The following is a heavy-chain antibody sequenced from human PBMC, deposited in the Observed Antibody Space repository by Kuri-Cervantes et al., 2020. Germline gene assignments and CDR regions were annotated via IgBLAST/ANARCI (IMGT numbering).Heavy chain of an antibody. D-gene: IGHD5-18*01. CDR2: MKQDGSEK. V-gene: IGHV3-7*01. CDR3: AKVSSGYSVGYAGESDY. J-gene: IGHJ4*02. CDR1: GFTFSSYW. Sequence: GESLKISCEASGFTFSSYWMSWVRQAPGKGLEWVANMKQDGSEKYYVDSVKGRFTISRDNAKNSLYLQMNSLRAEDTAVYYCAKVSSGYSVGYAGESDYWGQGTLVTVSS.